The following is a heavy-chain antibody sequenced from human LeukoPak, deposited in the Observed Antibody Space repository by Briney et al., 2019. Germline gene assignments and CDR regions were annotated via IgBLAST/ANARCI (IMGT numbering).Heavy chain of an antibody. CDR1: GGTFSSYT. Sequence: SVKVSCKAPGGTFSSYTISWVRQAPGQGLEWMGRIIPILGIANYAQKFQGRVTITADKSTSTAYMELSSLRSEDTAVYYCARGSIAARRDWFDPWGQGTLVTVSS. D-gene: IGHD6-6*01. CDR3: ARGSIAARRDWFDP. J-gene: IGHJ5*02. V-gene: IGHV1-69*02. CDR2: IIPILGIA.